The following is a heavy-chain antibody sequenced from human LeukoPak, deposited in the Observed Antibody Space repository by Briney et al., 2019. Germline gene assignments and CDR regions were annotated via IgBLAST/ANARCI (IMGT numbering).Heavy chain of an antibody. CDR1: GFTFRTEW. Sequence: GGSLRLSCAASGFTFRTEWMHWVRQAPGKGLEWVARVNSDGSGTYYADSVKGRFTISRDNAKNSLYLQMNSLRAEDTALYHCARDLGSSSWSDYWGQGTLVTVSS. J-gene: IGHJ4*02. V-gene: IGHV3-74*01. D-gene: IGHD6-13*01. CDR2: VNSDGSGT. CDR3: ARDLGSSSWSDY.